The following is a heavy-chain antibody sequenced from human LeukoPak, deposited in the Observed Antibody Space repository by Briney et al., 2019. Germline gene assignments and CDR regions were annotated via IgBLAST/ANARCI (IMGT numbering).Heavy chain of an antibody. CDR3: AKGYCSSTSCPLFDY. CDR1: GFTFSSYA. Sequence: GGSLRLSCAASGFTFSSYAMSWVRQAPGEGLGWVSAIIGRVVSTYYADSVKGRFTISRDNSKNTLYLQMNSLRAEDTAVYYCAKGYCSSTSCPLFDYWGQGTLVTVSS. CDR2: IIGRVVST. J-gene: IGHJ4*02. D-gene: IGHD2-2*01. V-gene: IGHV3-23*01.